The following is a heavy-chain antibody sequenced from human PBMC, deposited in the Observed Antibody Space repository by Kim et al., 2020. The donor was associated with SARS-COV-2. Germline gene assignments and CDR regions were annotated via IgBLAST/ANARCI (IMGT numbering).Heavy chain of an antibody. CDR3: ARDPFPYYYDSSGYYHAFDI. CDR2: INPSGGST. V-gene: IGHV1-46*01. CDR1: GYTFTSYY. Sequence: ASVKVSCKASGYTFTSYYMHWVRQAPGQGLEWMGIINPSGGSTSYAQKFQGRVTMTRDTSTSTVYMELSSLRSEDTAVYYCARDPFPYYYDSSGYYHAFDIWGQGTMVTVSS. D-gene: IGHD3-22*01. J-gene: IGHJ3*02.